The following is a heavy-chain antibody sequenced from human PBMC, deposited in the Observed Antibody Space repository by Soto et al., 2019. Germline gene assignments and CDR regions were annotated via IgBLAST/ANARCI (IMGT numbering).Heavy chain of an antibody. D-gene: IGHD3-10*01. CDR1: GYTFTSNY. V-gene: IGHV1-2*02. J-gene: IGHJ4*02. Sequence: ASVKVSCKASGYTFTSNYMHWVRQAPGQGLEWMGWINPNSGGTSPAQNFQGRVTMTWDTSINTASMELSRLRFDDTAVYYCARDSAGGYYSSLDYWGQGTLVTVSS. CDR2: INPNSGGT. CDR3: ARDSAGGYYSSLDY.